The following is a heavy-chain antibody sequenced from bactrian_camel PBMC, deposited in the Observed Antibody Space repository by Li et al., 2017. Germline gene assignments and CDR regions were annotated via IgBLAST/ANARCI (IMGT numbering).Heavy chain of an antibody. V-gene: IGHV3S1*01. Sequence: HVQLVESGGGSVQPGGSLRLPCVASVDASTSKCMAWFRQAPGKEREGIAKILPSTGGSYTVDSVKGRFTISRDNAVNTVYLQMNSLKSDDTGVYYCVREPDSGGPHGQGTQVTVS. D-gene: IGHD3*01. J-gene: IGHJ4*01. CDR2: ILPSTGGS. CDR1: VDASTSKC.